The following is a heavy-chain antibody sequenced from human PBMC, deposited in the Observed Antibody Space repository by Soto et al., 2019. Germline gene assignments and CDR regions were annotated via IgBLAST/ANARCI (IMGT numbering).Heavy chain of an antibody. CDR1: GFTFIDYW. D-gene: IGHD3-10*01. CDR3: ARGTRGHYAVDV. J-gene: IGHJ6*02. CDR2: IKGDGSIT. V-gene: IGHV3-74*01. Sequence: DVQLVESGGGLVQPGGSLRLSCAAYGFTFIDYWMHWVRQAPGKGLVWVSRIKGDGSITNYADSVKGRFTISRDNAENTLYLQINSLRAEDTAVYYSARGTRGHYAVDVWGQGTTVTVSS.